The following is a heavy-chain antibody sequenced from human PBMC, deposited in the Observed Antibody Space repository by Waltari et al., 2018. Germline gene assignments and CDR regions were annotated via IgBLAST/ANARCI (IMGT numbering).Heavy chain of an antibody. J-gene: IGHJ4*02. D-gene: IGHD6-19*01. CDR2: VSSTGCA. CDR1: GDSISSADYY. V-gene: IGHV4-61*02. Sequence: QVLLQESGPGLVQASQTLSLTCTVSGDSISSADYYWSWIRRPAGKEMQWIGRVSSTGCANYDPSLKRRATISVDSSKNEFSLSLTSVTAADTATYYCAREDLAVRKTGGFDYWGQGVMVSVSS. CDR3: AREDLAVRKTGGFDY.